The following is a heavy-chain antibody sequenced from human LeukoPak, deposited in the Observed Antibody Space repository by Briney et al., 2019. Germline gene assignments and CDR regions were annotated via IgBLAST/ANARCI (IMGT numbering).Heavy chain of an antibody. J-gene: IGHJ3*02. CDR2: IYYSGST. CDR1: GGSISSYY. Sequence: SETLSLTCTVSGGSISSYYWSWIRQPPGKGLEWIGYIYYSGSTNYNPSLKSRVTISVDTSKNQFSLKLSSVTAADTAVYYCARAYSIVVPAAIGAFDIWGQGTMVTVSS. D-gene: IGHD2-2*01. CDR3: ARAYSIVVPAAIGAFDI. V-gene: IGHV4-59*08.